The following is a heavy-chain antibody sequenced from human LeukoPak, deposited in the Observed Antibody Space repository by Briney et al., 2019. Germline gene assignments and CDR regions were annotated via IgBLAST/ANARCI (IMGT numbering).Heavy chain of an antibody. D-gene: IGHD6-13*01. CDR3: ARRGSSWQFDY. J-gene: IGHJ4*02. Sequence: PSETLSLTCAVYGGSFSGYYWSWIRQPPGKGLEWIGEINHSGSTNYNPSLKSRVTISVDTSKNQFSLKLSSVTAADTAVYYCARRGSSWQFDYWGQGTLVTVSS. V-gene: IGHV4-34*01. CDR1: GGSFSGYY. CDR2: INHSGST.